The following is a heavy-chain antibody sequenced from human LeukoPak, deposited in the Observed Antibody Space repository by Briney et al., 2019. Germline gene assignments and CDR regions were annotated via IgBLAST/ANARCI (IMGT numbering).Heavy chain of an antibody. Sequence: GRSLRLSCAASGFTFGSYAMHWVRQAPGKGLEWVAVISYDGSNKYYADSVKGRFTISRDNSKNTLYLQMNSLRAEDTAVYYCARAGLRYQLLCDINYWGQGTLVTVSS. D-gene: IGHD2-2*01. CDR3: ARAGLRYQLLCDINY. V-gene: IGHV3-30-3*01. CDR2: ISYDGSNK. J-gene: IGHJ4*02. CDR1: GFTFGSYA.